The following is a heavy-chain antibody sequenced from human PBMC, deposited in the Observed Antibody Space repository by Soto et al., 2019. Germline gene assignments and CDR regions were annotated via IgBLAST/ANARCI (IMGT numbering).Heavy chain of an antibody. J-gene: IGHJ6*04. Sequence: EVLLVESGGGLVKPGGSLRLSCAVSGFTFSSFGMNWVRQAPGKGLEWVSSISDSGTYIYYADSVKGRFTISRDNAKNSLYLQMNSLRAEVTAVYYCHGGGSSWYYGMDVWGNGTTVTVSS. V-gene: IGHV3-21*02. CDR3: HGGGSSWYYGMDV. D-gene: IGHD6-13*01. CDR2: ISDSGTYI. CDR1: GFTFSSFG.